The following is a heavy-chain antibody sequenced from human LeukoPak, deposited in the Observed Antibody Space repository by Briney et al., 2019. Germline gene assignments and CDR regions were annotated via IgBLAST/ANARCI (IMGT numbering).Heavy chain of an antibody. CDR2: IYYSGST. V-gene: IGHV4-39*01. Sequence: SETLSLTCTVSGGSISSSSYYWGWIRQPPGMGLEWIGSIYYSGSTYYNPSLKSRVTISVDTSKNQFSLKLSSVTAADTAVYYCARDYLRYFDYWGQGTLVTVSS. CDR3: ARDYLRYFDY. J-gene: IGHJ4*02. CDR1: GGSISSSSYY. D-gene: IGHD4-11*01.